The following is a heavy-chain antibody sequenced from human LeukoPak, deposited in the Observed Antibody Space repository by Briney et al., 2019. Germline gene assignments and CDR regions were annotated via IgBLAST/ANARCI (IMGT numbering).Heavy chain of an antibody. CDR1: GFTFSSYV. CDR2: IWSDGSNK. J-gene: IGHJ4*02. V-gene: IGHV3-33*01. D-gene: IGHD6-19*01. Sequence: GGSLRLSCAASGFTFSSYVMHWVRQAPGKGLEWVAVIWSDGSNKYYADSVKGRFTISRDNSKNTLFLQMNTLRAEDTAVYYCTRAPVAASYYFDYWGQGTLVTVSS. CDR3: TRAPVAASYYFDY.